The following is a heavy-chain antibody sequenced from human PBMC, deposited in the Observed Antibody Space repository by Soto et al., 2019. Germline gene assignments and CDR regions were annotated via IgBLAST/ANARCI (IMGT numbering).Heavy chain of an antibody. J-gene: IGHJ6*02. CDR2: IHHSGST. V-gene: IGHV4-38-2*01. CDR1: GASISRGYY. CDR3: ARAVYGDYAAYYNGMDI. D-gene: IGHD4-17*01. Sequence: SETLSLTCVVSGASISRGYYWAWIRQHPGKGLEWIGNIHHSGSTYYNPSLKSRVTISVDTSKNQFSLKLSSVTAADTAGYYCARAVYGDYAAYYNGMDIWAQGTTVPISS.